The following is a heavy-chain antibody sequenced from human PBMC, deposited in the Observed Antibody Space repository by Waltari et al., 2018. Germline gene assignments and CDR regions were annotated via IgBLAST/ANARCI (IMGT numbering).Heavy chain of an antibody. CDR1: GGSFSGYY. Sequence: QVQLQQWGAGLLKPSETLSLTCAVYGGSFSGYYWSWIRQPPGKGLEWIGEINHSGSTNDNPSLKSRVTISVDTSKNQFSLKLSSVTAADTAMYYCAGFLDLDNWNYVEDYWGQGTLVTVSS. CDR3: AGFLDLDNWNYVEDY. D-gene: IGHD1-7*01. J-gene: IGHJ4*02. CDR2: INHSGST. V-gene: IGHV4-34*01.